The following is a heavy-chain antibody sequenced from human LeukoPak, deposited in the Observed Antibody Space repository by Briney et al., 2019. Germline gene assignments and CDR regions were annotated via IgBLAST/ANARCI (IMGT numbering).Heavy chain of an antibody. J-gene: IGHJ4*02. V-gene: IGHV4-39*01. CDR2: IYYSGST. D-gene: IGHD6-25*01. Sequence: PSETLSLTXTVSGGSISSSSYYWGWIRQPPGKGLEWIGSIYYSGSTYYNPSLKSRVTISVDTSKSQFSLKLTSVTAADTAVYYCARLKYSSDFDYWGQGTLVTISS. CDR1: GGSISSSSYY. CDR3: ARLKYSSDFDY.